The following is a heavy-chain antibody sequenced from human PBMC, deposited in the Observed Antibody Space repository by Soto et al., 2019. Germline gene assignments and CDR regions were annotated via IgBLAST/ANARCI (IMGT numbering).Heavy chain of an antibody. V-gene: IGHV3-33*08. CDR3: DRERSRTRFAGDAFDI. J-gene: IGHJ3*02. CDR2: IWYDGGNK. Sequence: GGSLRLSCAASGFTFSSYGMHWVRQAPGKGLEWVSVIWYDGGNKYYADSVKGRFTISRDNSKNTLYLQMNSLRAAGKVVDYCDRERSRTRFAGDAFDIWGQGTMVTVSS. CDR1: GFTFSSYG. D-gene: IGHD2-2*01.